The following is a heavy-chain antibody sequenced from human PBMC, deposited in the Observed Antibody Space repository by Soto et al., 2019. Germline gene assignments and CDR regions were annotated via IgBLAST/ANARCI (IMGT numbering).Heavy chain of an antibody. CDR1: GCSFTSYW. Sequence: PGESRKISWKGSGCSFTSYWIGWVRQMPGKGLEWMGIIYPGDSDTRYSPSFQGQVTISADKSISTAYLQWSSLKASDTALYYCVRNAKLTTVTANVGYYYGLDVWGQGTTVTVSS. D-gene: IGHD4-4*01. CDR2: IYPGDSDT. CDR3: VRNAKLTTVTANVGYYYGLDV. J-gene: IGHJ6*02. V-gene: IGHV5-51*01.